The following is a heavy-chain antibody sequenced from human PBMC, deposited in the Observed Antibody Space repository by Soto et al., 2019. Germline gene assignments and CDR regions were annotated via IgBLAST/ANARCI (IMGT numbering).Heavy chain of an antibody. J-gene: IGHJ4*02. CDR2: IKEDGSEK. V-gene: IGHV3-7*01. CDR1: GFTFRSFW. Sequence: EVRLVESGGDLVQPGGSLRLSCAASGFTFRSFWMSWVRQAPGKGSEWVANIKEDGSEKHYVDAVKGRCTISRDNANNALYLQMNSLRVEDTAVYYCAIKRESRGYSLFDFWGQGALVTVSS. CDR3: AIKRESRGYSLFDF. D-gene: IGHD3-22*01.